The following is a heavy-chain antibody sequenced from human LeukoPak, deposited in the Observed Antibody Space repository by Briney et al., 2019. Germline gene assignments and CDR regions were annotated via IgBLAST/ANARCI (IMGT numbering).Heavy chain of an antibody. CDR1: GGTFSSYG. J-gene: IGHJ6*03. D-gene: IGHD1-1*01. V-gene: IGHV1-69*13. CDR2: IIPMFGTV. CDR3: ARAIHGVYRIMEGVDNDRYYYMDV. Sequence: SVKVSCKASGGTFSSYGVSWVRQAPGQGLEWMGGIIPMFGTVKYAHKSQDRVTITADESTNTAYLEVNSLRSEDTAVYHCARAIHGVYRIMEGVDNDRYYYMDVWGKGTTVTVSS.